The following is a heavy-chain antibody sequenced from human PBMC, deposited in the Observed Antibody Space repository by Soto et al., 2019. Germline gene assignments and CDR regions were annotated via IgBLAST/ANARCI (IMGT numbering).Heavy chain of an antibody. V-gene: IGHV5-51*01. J-gene: IGHJ6*02. Sequence: PGESLKISCKGSGYSFTSYWIGWVRQMPGKGLEWMGIIYPGDSDTRYSPSFQGQVTISADKSISTPYLQWSSLKASDTAMYYCALAARPGYYYYYGMDVWGQGTTVTVSS. CDR1: GYSFTSYW. CDR3: ALAARPGYYYYYGMDV. D-gene: IGHD6-6*01. CDR2: IYPGDSDT.